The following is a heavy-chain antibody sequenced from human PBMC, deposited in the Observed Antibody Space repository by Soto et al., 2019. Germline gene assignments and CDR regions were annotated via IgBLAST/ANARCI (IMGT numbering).Heavy chain of an antibody. CDR2: ISSSSSTI. D-gene: IGHD3-22*01. CDR1: GFIFSSYS. Sequence: GGSLRLSCSASGFIFSSYSMNWVRQAPGKGLEWVSYISSSSSTIYYADSVKGRFTISRDNAKNSLSLQMNSLRAEDTAVYYCARDGYDSTYIDFQYWGQGTLVTVSS. CDR3: ARDGYDSTYIDFQY. V-gene: IGHV3-48*01. J-gene: IGHJ1*01.